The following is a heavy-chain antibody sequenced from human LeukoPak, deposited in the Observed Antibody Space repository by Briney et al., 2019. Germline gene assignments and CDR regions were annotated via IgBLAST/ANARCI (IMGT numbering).Heavy chain of an antibody. Sequence: PGGSLRLSCAASGFTFSSYEMNWVRQAPGKGLEWVSYISSSGSTIYYADSVKGRFTISRDNPENKSYLQMNSLRVEDTAVYYCARAKTGSYYFDHWGQGTLVSVSS. V-gene: IGHV3-48*03. CDR3: ARAKTGSYYFDH. J-gene: IGHJ4*02. CDR2: ISSSGSTI. D-gene: IGHD1-26*01. CDR1: GFTFSSYE.